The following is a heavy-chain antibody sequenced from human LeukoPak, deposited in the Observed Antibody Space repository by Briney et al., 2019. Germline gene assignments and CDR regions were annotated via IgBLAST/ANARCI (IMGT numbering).Heavy chain of an antibody. CDR2: IYSDDGT. CDR3: ARVKRDGYHPTWVDY. Sequence: QTGGSLRLSCAVSGFIVSSNYMSWVRQAPGKGLEWVSVIYSDDGTYYADSVKGRFTISRDNSKNKVYLQMNSLRIEDTAVYYCARVKRDGYHPTWVDYWGQGTLVTVSS. CDR1: GFIVSSNY. D-gene: IGHD5-24*01. J-gene: IGHJ4*02. V-gene: IGHV3-53*01.